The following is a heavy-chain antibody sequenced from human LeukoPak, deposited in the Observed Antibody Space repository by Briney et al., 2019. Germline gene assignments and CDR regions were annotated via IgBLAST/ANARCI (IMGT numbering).Heavy chain of an antibody. J-gene: IGHJ4*02. Sequence: PGGSLRLSCAASGFTFSSYAMSWVRQAPGKGLEWVSVIYSGGSTYYADSVKGRFTISRDNSKNKLYLQMNSLRAEDTAVYYCARDRYGDFGSFDYWGQGTLVTVSS. D-gene: IGHD4-17*01. V-gene: IGHV3-53*01. CDR2: IYSGGST. CDR1: GFTFSSYA. CDR3: ARDRYGDFGSFDY.